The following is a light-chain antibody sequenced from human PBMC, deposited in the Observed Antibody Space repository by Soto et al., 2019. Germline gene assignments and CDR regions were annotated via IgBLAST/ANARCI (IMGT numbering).Light chain of an antibody. CDR3: QQYNNWPPGFSLVT. CDR2: GAS. CDR1: QSVSSSY. Sequence: EIVLTQSPGTLSLSPGERATLSCRASQSVSSSYIAWYQQKLGQAPRLLIFGASTRATGIPDRFSGSGSGTDFTLTISRLEPEDFAVYYCQQYNNWPPGFSLVTFGQGTRLEIK. J-gene: IGKJ5*01. V-gene: IGKV3-20*01.